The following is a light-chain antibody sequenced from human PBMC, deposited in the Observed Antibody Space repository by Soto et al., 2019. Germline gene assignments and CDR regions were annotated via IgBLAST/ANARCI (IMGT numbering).Light chain of an antibody. CDR3: CSYAGSYTFV. CDR2: DVS. J-gene: IGLJ2*01. CDR1: RSDVGGYKY. V-gene: IGLV2-11*01. Sequence: QSALTQPRSVSGSPGQSVTISCTGTRSDVGGYKYVSWYQHHPGKAPKLMIYDVSKRPSGVPDRFSGSKSGNTASLTISGLQAEDEADYYCCSYAGSYTFVFGGGTKLTVL.